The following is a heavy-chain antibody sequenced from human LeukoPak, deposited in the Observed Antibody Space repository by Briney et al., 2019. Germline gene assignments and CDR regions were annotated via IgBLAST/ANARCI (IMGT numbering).Heavy chain of an antibody. D-gene: IGHD3-3*02. Sequence: SETLSLTRTVSGRSISSHYWSWIRQPPGKGLEWTGYIYYSGSANYNPSLSRRVTISVDTSKNQFCLRPSSVTGAERAVYLCAREYRALYYWGQGTLVTVSS. J-gene: IGHJ4*02. CDR2: IYYSGSA. CDR1: GRSISSHY. CDR3: AREYRALYY. V-gene: IGHV4-59*11.